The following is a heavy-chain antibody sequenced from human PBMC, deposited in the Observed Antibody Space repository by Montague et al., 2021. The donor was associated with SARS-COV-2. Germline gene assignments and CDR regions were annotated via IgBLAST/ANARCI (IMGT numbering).Heavy chain of an antibody. D-gene: IGHD5-12*01. CDR1: GFTSSSYW. CDR3: ARDFAHYTGYVAGYFDY. V-gene: IGHV3-7*05. Sequence: SLRLSCAASGFTSSSYWMSWVRQAPGKGLEWVASIKEDGSEKDYVESVKGRFTISRDNAKNSLHLQMNSLGADDTAVYYCARDFAHYTGYVAGYFDYWGQGTLVTVSS. J-gene: IGHJ4*02. CDR2: IKEDGSEK.